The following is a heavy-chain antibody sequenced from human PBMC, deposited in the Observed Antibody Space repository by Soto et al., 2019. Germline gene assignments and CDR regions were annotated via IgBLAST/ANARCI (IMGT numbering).Heavy chain of an antibody. CDR2: ISTYSGIR. V-gene: IGHV1-18*01. Sequence: QVLLVQSRPEVRKPGASVKASCKASGYTFTSNGVSWLRQAPGQGLEWLGWISTYSGIRNYARKFQDRVTMGSDTATSTVYMELRSLTSNDTAMYYCARDPSTSRFDYWGQGTLVTVSS. D-gene: IGHD2-2*01. J-gene: IGHJ4*02. CDR1: GYTFTSNG. CDR3: ARDPSTSRFDY.